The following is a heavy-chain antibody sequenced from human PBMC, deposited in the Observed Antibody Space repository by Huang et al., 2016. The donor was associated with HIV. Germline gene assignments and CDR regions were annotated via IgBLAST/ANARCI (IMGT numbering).Heavy chain of an antibody. CDR3: ATKTAAMDI. J-gene: IGHJ6*02. CDR2: IKQDESEK. CDR1: TFRCGAYV. D-gene: IGHD1-7*01. Sequence: VESGGRLVQPGGSIRLSCVGSTFRCGAYVRSWVRQAPGKGLEWEAKIKQDESEKYYGDSVKGRFNISRDNAKKVLFLEMNNVRVEDTATYYCATKTAAMDIWGQGTTVTVS. V-gene: IGHV3-7*01.